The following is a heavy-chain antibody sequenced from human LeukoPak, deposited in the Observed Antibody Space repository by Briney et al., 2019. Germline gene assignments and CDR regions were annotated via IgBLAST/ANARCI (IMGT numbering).Heavy chain of an antibody. CDR1: GGSFSRYY. CDR3: ARGATISETGYFDF. J-gene: IGHJ4*03. Sequence: SETLSLTCAVYGGSFSRYYWSWIRQSPRKGLEWIAEIDHRGDTNYNPYVKSRVTISVDTSKNQFSLKVRSLSAADTAVYYCARGATISETGYFDFWGQGTLVTVSS. D-gene: IGHD5-24*01. CDR2: IDHRGDT. V-gene: IGHV4-34*01.